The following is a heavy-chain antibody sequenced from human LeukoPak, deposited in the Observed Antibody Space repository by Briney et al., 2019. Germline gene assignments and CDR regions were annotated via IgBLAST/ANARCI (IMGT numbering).Heavy chain of an antibody. D-gene: IGHD3-3*01. V-gene: IGHV4-4*07. CDR3: ARAMNRSGDYLGFDP. Sequence: PSETLSLTCTVSGGSISSYYWSWIRQPAGKGLEWIGRIYTSGSTNYNPSLKSRVTISVDTSKNQFSLKLTSMTAADTAVYYCARAMNRSGDYLGFDPWGLGIVVTVSS. CDR1: GGSISSYY. CDR2: IYTSGST. J-gene: IGHJ5*02.